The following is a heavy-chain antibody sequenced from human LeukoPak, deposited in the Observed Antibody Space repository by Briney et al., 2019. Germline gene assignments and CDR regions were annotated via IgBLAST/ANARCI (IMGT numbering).Heavy chain of an antibody. CDR3: ARDIVVVPAAISGYLWT. Sequence: PGGSLRLSCAASGFTFSSYWMSWVRQAPGKGLEWVANIKQDGSEKYYVDSVKGRFTISRDSAKNSLYLQMNSLRAEDTAVYYCARDIVVVPAAISGYLWTWGQGTLATVSS. J-gene: IGHJ5*02. D-gene: IGHD2-2*01. CDR2: IKQDGSEK. CDR1: GFTFSSYW. V-gene: IGHV3-7*01.